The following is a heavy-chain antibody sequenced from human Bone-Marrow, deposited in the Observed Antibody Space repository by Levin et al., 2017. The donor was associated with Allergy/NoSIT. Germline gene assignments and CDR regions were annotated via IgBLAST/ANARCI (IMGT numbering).Heavy chain of an antibody. V-gene: IGHV4-31*03. CDR2: IYYSGSA. J-gene: IGHJ3*02. Sequence: SETLSLTCSVSGDSISSGLYFWSWIRQVPGKGLEWIGYIYYSGSAFYNPSLESRVTVSVDTSKNQFSLKLSSLTVADTAVYYCAREVGTRLETSDAFDIWGQGTMVTVSS. CDR3: AREVGTRLETSDAFDI. CDR1: GDSISSGLYF. D-gene: IGHD1-1*01.